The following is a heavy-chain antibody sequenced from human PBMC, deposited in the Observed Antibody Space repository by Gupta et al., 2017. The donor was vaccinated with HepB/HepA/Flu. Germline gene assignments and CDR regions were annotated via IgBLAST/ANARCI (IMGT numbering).Heavy chain of an antibody. CDR2: IYYSGST. CDR1: GGSISRYY. V-gene: IGHV4-59*01. J-gene: IGHJ6*02. CDR3: ARVAYYYYYGMDV. Sequence: QVQLQESGPGLVKPSETLSLTCTVSGGSISRYYWSWIRQPPGKGLEWIGYIYYSGSTNYNPSLKSRVTISVDTSKNQFSLKLSSVTAADTAVYYCARVAYYYYYGMDVWGQGTTVTVSS.